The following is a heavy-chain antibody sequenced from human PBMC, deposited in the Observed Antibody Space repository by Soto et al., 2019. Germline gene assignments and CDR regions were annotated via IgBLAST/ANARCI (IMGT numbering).Heavy chain of an antibody. Sequence: VQLVESGGGVVQPGRSLRLSCAASGFVYSTYAMHWVRLSPGKGLEWVALIWNDGTKEYYVDSVKGRFTISRDNSQNTLNLQMDSLRAEDTAVYFCVRGIQSQHSSNWLYWYFDLWGRGTQVTVSS. CDR3: VRGIQSQHSSNWLYWYFDL. V-gene: IGHV3-33*01. D-gene: IGHD6-13*01. CDR1: GFVYSTYA. CDR2: IWNDGTKE. J-gene: IGHJ2*01.